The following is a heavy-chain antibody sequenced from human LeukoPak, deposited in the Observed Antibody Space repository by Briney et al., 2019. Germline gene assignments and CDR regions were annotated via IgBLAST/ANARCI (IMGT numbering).Heavy chain of an antibody. D-gene: IGHD1-1*01. CDR2: INHSGST. CDR1: GGSFSGYY. J-gene: IGHJ6*02. CDR3: ARGVQIRALGHFGMDV. Sequence: SETLSLTCAVYGGSFSGYYWSWIRQPPGKGLEWIGEINHSGSTNYNPSLKSRVTISVDTSKNQFSLKLSSVTAADTAVYYCARGVQIRALGHFGMDVWGQGTTVTVSS. V-gene: IGHV4-34*01.